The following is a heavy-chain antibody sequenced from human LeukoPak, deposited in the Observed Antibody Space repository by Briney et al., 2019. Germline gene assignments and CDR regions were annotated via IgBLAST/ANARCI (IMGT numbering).Heavy chain of an antibody. CDR3: ARDRYLEYSSSFDY. V-gene: IGHV1-18*01. Sequence: ASVKVSCKASGYTFTSYGISWVRQAPGQGLEWMGWISAYNGNTNYAQKLQGRVTMTTDTSTSTAYMELRSLRSDDTAVYYCARDRYLEYSSSFDYWGQGTLVTVSS. CDR2: ISAYNGNT. D-gene: IGHD6-6*01. CDR1: GYTFTSYG. J-gene: IGHJ4*02.